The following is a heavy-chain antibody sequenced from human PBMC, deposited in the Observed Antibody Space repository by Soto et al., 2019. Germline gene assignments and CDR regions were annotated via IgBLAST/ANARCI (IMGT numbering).Heavy chain of an antibody. V-gene: IGHV4-39*01. Sequence: ASETLSLTCTVSGGSIWRTDSYWGWIRQTPGKGLEWFGTVYYSGNTYYNPSLKTRITISVDTSNNQFSLDMNSMTAADTGVYYCVRHVSGSRQFDYWGQGTVVTVSS. CDR2: VYYSGNT. J-gene: IGHJ4*02. CDR3: VRHVSGSRQFDY. CDR1: GGSIWRTDSY. D-gene: IGHD2-8*01.